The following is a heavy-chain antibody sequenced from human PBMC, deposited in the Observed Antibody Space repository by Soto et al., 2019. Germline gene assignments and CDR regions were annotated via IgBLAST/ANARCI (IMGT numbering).Heavy chain of an antibody. V-gene: IGHV3-48*02. CDR2: ISETSIAI. CDR3: ATLQLGREEIFDS. CDR1: GFNFKTYS. D-gene: IGHD1-1*01. J-gene: IGHJ4*02. Sequence: VQLVESGGGLVQPGGSLTLSCAASGFNFKTYSMNWVRQAPGKGLEWVSYISETSIAIYYRDSVKGRFTISRDNARNTLYLQMNSLRDEDTAVYYCATLQLGREEIFDSWGQGTLVTVSS.